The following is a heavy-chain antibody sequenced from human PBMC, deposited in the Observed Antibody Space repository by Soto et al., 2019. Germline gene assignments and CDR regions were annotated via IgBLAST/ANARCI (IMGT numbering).Heavy chain of an antibody. Sequence: QVQLQESGPGLVKPSQTLSLTCTVSGGSISSGGYYWSWIRQHPGKGLEWIGYIYYSGSTYYNPSLKSRVTISVDTSKNQFALKLSSVTAADTAVYYCAREWLSRTYGMDVWGQGTTVTVSS. CDR2: IYYSGST. CDR1: GGSISSGGYY. CDR3: AREWLSRTYGMDV. D-gene: IGHD3-3*01. V-gene: IGHV4-31*03. J-gene: IGHJ6*02.